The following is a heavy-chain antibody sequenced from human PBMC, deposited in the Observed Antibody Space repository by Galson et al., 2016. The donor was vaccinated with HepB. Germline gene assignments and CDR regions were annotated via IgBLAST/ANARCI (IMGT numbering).Heavy chain of an antibody. CDR1: GFTFSSFT. CDR3: ATVGGSSYGLRTDPFDI. CDR2: ISGWGGSS. D-gene: IGHD5-18*01. Sequence: SLRLSCAASGFTFSSFTMSWVRQAPGKGLEWVSDISGWGGSSSYADSVKGRFTISRDTSKNTLYLQMNNLRVEDTALYFCATVGGSSYGLRTDPFDIWGQGTKVTVSS. V-gene: IGHV3-23*01. J-gene: IGHJ3*02.